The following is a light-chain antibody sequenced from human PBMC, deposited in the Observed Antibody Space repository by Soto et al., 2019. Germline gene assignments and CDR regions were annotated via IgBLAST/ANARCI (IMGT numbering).Light chain of an antibody. J-gene: IGKJ5*01. CDR1: QSVSSTY. CDR3: QQYSASPIS. Sequence: EVVLTQSPGTLSLSPGERATLSCRASQSVSSTYLTWYQQRPGQAPRLVIYGGSRRATGIPDRFSGSGSGTDFTLTISRLEPEDFAVYYCQQYSASPISFGQGTRLEMK. CDR2: GGS. V-gene: IGKV3-20*01.